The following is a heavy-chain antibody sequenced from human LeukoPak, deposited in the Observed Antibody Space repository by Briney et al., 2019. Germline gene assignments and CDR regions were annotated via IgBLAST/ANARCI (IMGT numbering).Heavy chain of an antibody. V-gene: IGHV3-15*01. J-gene: IGHJ4*02. Sequence: GGSLRLSCAGSGFTFSNAWMSWVRQARGKGLEWFGRIKSEPDGGTTDYAAPVKGKFTISRDDSKNTLYLQMNSLRAEDTALYYCTTDDRGYSYAPRYWGQGTLVTVSS. CDR2: IKSEPDGGTT. D-gene: IGHD5-18*01. CDR1: GFTFSNAW. CDR3: TTDDRGYSYAPRY.